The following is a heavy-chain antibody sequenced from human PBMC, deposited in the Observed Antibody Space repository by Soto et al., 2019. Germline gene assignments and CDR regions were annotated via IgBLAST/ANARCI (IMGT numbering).Heavy chain of an antibody. CDR2: ISAYNGNT. D-gene: IGHD2-2*02. V-gene: IGHV1-18*04. J-gene: IGHJ5*02. CDR3: ARSELGDCSSTSCYNFRFDH. CDR1: GYPFTSYG. Sequence: DSVQVSCMASGYPFTSYGISWVRQAPGQGLEWMGWISAYNGNTNYAQKLQGRVTMTTDTSTSTAYMELRSLRSDDTAVYYCARSELGDCSSTSCYNFRFDHWCQGTRVTVSS.